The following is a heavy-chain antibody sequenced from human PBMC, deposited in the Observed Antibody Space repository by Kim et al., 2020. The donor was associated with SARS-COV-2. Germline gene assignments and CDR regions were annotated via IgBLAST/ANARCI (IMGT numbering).Heavy chain of an antibody. V-gene: IGHV3-23*01. J-gene: IGHJ4*02. Sequence: KGLFTITRDNSKNTLDLQMNSLRAEDTAVYYCAKEGGYCSSTSCYHFDYWGQGTLVTVSS. CDR3: AKEGGYCSSTSCYHFDY. D-gene: IGHD2-2*01.